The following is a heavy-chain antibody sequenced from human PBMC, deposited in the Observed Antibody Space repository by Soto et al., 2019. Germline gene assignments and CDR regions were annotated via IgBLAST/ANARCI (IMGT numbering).Heavy chain of an antibody. CDR2: INDRGSS. J-gene: IGHJ6*02. V-gene: IGHV4-34*01. D-gene: IGHD3-3*02. CDR1: GGSFTGYY. Sequence: QVQLQQWGAGLLKPSETLSLTCAVYGGSFTGYYWTWIRQTPGKGLEWIGEINDRGSSYYNPSLESRIYSSVSTSKNQVSLKLRSVTAADTAVYFCVRGHPPRITIFEVVIRSSDYGMDVWGQGTTVTVSS. CDR3: VRGHPPRITIFEVVIRSSDYGMDV.